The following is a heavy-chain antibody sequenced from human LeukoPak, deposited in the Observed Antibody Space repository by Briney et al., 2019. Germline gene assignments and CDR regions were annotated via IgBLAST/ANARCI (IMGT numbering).Heavy chain of an antibody. J-gene: IGHJ4*02. D-gene: IGHD6-19*01. CDR2: INWNGGST. V-gene: IGHV3-20*04. CDR3: ARSDAGYSSGWYVFDY. Sequence: AGGSLRLSCAASGFTFDDYGMSWVRQAPGKGLEWVSGINWNGGSTGYADSVKGRFTISRDNAKNSLYLQMNSLRAEDTALYYCARSDAGYSSGWYVFDYWGQGTLVTVSS. CDR1: GFTFDDYG.